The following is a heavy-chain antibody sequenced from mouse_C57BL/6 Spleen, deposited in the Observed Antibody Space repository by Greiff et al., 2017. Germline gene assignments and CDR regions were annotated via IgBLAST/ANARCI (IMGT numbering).Heavy chain of an antibody. J-gene: IGHJ2*01. CDR2: IDPCNSCT. CDR1: GYTFTSYW. Sequence: QVQLQQPGTELVMPGASVKLSCKASGYTFTSYWMHWVKQRPGQGLEWIGKIDPCNSCTNYNQKFKSKSTLTVDKSSSTAYMQLSSLTSEDSAVYYCASESSGIRPYYFDYWGQGTTLTVSS. CDR3: ASESSGIRPYYFDY. D-gene: IGHD3-2*02. V-gene: IGHV1-69*01.